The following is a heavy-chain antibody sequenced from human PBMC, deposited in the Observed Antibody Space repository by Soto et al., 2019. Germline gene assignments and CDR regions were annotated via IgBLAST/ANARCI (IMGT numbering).Heavy chain of an antibody. CDR1: GGTFSSYA. CDR3: ARDLAAAAY. V-gene: IGHV1-69*05. CDR2: IIPISDTT. J-gene: IGHJ4*02. D-gene: IGHD6-13*01. Sequence: GASVKVSCKASGGTFSSYAISWVRQAPGQGLEWMGGIIPISDTTNYAQKFQGRVTVTRDTSTSTVYLELSSLRSDDTAVYYCARDLAAAAYWGQGTLVTVSS.